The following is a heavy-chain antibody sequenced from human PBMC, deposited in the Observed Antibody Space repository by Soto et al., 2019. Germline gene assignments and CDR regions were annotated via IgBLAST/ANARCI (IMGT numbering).Heavy chain of an antibody. V-gene: IGHV3-23*01. J-gene: IGHJ4*02. D-gene: IGHD1-1*01. CDR3: AKDRPRRTSGDFFDQ. CDR2: VSASGLNT. Sequence: EVQLLESGGKLVQPGGSLTLSCAASGFTFSTYAMAWVRQAPGKGLEWVSGVSASGLNTDYADPVKGRFYISRDNSKNRVSLHMNSQRAENRALYYCAKDRPRRTSGDFFDQWAQGTPVTVSP. CDR1: GFTFSTYA.